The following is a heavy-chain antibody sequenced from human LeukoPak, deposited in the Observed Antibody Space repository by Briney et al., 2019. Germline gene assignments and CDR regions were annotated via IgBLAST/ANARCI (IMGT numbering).Heavy chain of an antibody. Sequence: ASVKVSCKASGYTFTGYYMHWVRQAPGQGLEWMGRIYPNSGGTNYAQKFQGRVTMTRDTSINTAYMELSRLRSDDTAMYYCARGRYSGYEPAWGWFDPWGQGTLVTVSS. V-gene: IGHV1-2*06. CDR1: GYTFTGYY. CDR2: IYPNSGGT. J-gene: IGHJ5*02. CDR3: ARGRYSGYEPAWGWFDP. D-gene: IGHD5-12*01.